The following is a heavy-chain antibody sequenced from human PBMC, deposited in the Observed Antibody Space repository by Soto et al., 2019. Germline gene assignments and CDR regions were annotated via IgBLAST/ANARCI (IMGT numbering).Heavy chain of an antibody. D-gene: IGHD3-22*01. V-gene: IGHV1-3*01. J-gene: IGHJ5*02. CDR3: AGVNYYDSSGYYDNWFDP. CDR2: INAGNGNT. Sequence: ASVKVSCKASGYTFTSYAMHWVRQAPGQRLEWMGWINAGNGNTKYSQKFQGRVTITRDTSASTAYMELSSLRSEDTAVYYCAGVNYYDSSGYYDNWFDPWGQGTLVTVSS. CDR1: GYTFTSYA.